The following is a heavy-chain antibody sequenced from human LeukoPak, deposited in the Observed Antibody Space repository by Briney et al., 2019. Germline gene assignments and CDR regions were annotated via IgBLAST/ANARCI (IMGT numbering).Heavy chain of an antibody. CDR3: AKDWSSSGFRSAYDDY. V-gene: IGHV3-23*01. Sequence: PGGSLRLSCAATGFTFSDYAMSWVRQAPGKGLEWVSAISGSGVTTYYAGSVEGRFAISRDNSKNTLYLQMNSLRAEDTAVYYCAKDWSSSGFRSAYDDYWGQGTLVTVSS. CDR1: GFTFSDYA. J-gene: IGHJ4*02. D-gene: IGHD3-3*01. CDR2: ISGSGVTT.